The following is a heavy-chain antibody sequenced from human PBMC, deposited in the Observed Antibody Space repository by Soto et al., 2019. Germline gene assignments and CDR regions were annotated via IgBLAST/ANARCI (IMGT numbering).Heavy chain of an antibody. J-gene: IGHJ6*02. Sequence: ASVKVSCKASGYSFTDYHIHWVRQAPGQGLEWLGRINPKSGGTSTAQKFQGWVTMTRDRSISTVYMELTRLRSDDTAVYFCARGHSTECSNGVCSFFYNHEMDVWGQGTTVT. CDR1: GYSFTDYH. CDR2: INPKSGGT. V-gene: IGHV1-2*04. CDR3: ARGHSTECSNGVCSFFYNHEMDV. D-gene: IGHD2-8*01.